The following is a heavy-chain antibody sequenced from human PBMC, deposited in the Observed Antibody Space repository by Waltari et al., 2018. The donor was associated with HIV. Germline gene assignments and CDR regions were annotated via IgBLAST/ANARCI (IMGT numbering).Heavy chain of an antibody. Sequence: ASGFSVSSNLMTWVRQAPGKGLEWVSLMYSGGTTHYLDSVKGRFTIYRDNPKNMVYLQMNGLRVEDTGVYYCAASVFLDYWGQGTLVTVSS. J-gene: IGHJ4*02. V-gene: IGHV3-66*01. CDR3: AASVFLDY. CDR2: MYSGGTT. CDR1: GFSVSSNL.